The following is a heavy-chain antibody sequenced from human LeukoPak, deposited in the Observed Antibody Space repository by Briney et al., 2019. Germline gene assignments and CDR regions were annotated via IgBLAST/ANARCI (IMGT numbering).Heavy chain of an antibody. CDR2: IYYTGST. CDR1: GGSISSSSYY. Sequence: SETLSLTCTVSGGSISSSSYYWGWIRQPPGKGLEWVGSIYYTGSTYYSPSLKSRATISVDTSQNQFSLKLSSVTAADTAVYYCARDFGDYYDSSGYFDYWGQGTLVTVSS. CDR3: ARDFGDYYDSSGYFDY. V-gene: IGHV4-39*07. J-gene: IGHJ4*02. D-gene: IGHD3-22*01.